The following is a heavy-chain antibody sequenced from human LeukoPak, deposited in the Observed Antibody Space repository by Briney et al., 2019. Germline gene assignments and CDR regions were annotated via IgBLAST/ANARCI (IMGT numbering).Heavy chain of an antibody. CDR3: VKDGGGYDTSGYYYGDY. Sequence: GGSLRLSCAASGFTFSSYGMHWVRQAPGKGLEWVAFIRYDGSNKYYADSVKGRFTISRDNSKNTLYLQMNSLRAEDTAVYYCVKDGGGYDTSGYYYGDYWGQGTLVTVSS. D-gene: IGHD3-22*01. J-gene: IGHJ4*02. CDR1: GFTFSSYG. V-gene: IGHV3-30*02. CDR2: IRYDGSNK.